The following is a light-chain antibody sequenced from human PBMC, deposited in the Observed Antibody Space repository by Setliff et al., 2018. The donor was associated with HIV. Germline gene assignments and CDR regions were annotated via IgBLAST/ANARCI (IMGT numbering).Light chain of an antibody. CDR3: QVWDSSSGRYV. Sequence: SYELTQPPSVSVAPGKTARITCGGNNIGSKSVHWYQQKPGQAPVLVIYYDSDRPSGIPERFSGSNSGNTATLTITRVEAGEEADYYCQVWDSSSGRYVFGTGTKGTVL. CDR1: NIGSKS. J-gene: IGLJ1*01. CDR2: YDS. V-gene: IGLV3-21*04.